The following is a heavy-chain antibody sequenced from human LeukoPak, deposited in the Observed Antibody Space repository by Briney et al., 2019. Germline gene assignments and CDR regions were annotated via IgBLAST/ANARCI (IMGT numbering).Heavy chain of an antibody. CDR1: GFTFSRYW. V-gene: IGHV3-74*01. J-gene: IGHJ5*02. CDR2: INSDGSST. Sequence: GGSLRLSCEASGFTFSRYWMHWVRQAPGKGLVWVSRINSDGSSTSYADSVKGRFTISRDNSKNTLYLQMNRLRAEDTAIYYCAKDSRSSGWYNWFDPWGQGTLVTVSS. CDR3: AKDSRSSGWYNWFDP. D-gene: IGHD6-19*01.